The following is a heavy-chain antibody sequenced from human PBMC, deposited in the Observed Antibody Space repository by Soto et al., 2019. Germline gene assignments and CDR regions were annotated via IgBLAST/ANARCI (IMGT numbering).Heavy chain of an antibody. J-gene: IGHJ4*02. Sequence: QVQLVESGGGVVQPGRSLRLSCAASGFTFSHYAMHWLRQAPGKGLEWVALIWYDGRNENYADSVKGRFTISRDNSRNMLYLHMSSLRAEDTAVYYCARDSWDLMHVFNYWGQGTLVTVSS. D-gene: IGHD1-26*01. CDR1: GFTFSHYA. CDR3: ARDSWDLMHVFNY. CDR2: IWYDGRNE. V-gene: IGHV3-33*01.